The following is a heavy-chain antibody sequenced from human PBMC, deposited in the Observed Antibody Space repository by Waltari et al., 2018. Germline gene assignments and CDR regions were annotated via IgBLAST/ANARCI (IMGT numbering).Heavy chain of an antibody. Sequence: QVQLVQSGAEMKKPGASVKVSCKVSGYTLTELSMHWVRQAPGKGLEWMGGFAPEDGETIYAQKFQGRDTMTEDTATDTAYMGLSSLRSEDTAVYYCATTAFSGSYLSEAFDIWGQGTVVTVSS. CDR2: FAPEDGET. CDR3: ATTAFSGSYLSEAFDI. J-gene: IGHJ3*02. CDR1: GYTLTELS. V-gene: IGHV1-24*01. D-gene: IGHD3-10*01.